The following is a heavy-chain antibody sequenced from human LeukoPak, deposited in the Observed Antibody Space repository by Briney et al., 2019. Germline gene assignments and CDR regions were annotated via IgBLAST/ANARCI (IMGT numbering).Heavy chain of an antibody. V-gene: IGHV4-30-2*01. Sequence: PSQTLSLTCAVSGGSISSGGYSWSWIRQPPGKGLEWIGYIYHSGSTYYNPSLKSRVTTSVDRSKNQFSLKLSSVTAADTAVYYCARSMVRGVINWFDPWGQGTLVTVSS. CDR2: IYHSGST. J-gene: IGHJ5*02. CDR3: ARSMVRGVINWFDP. CDR1: GGSISSGGYS. D-gene: IGHD3-10*01.